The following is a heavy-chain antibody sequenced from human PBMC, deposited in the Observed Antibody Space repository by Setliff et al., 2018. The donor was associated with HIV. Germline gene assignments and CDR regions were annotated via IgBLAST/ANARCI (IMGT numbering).Heavy chain of an antibody. CDR3: ATDGSVVVVAGSGFDP. J-gene: IGHJ5*02. Sequence: GASVKVSCKASGDTFSGHYMHWVRQAPGQGLEWLGWISPNSGGTKYAQKFQGRLTMTRDTSITTVYMELSRLRSDDTAVYYCATDGSVVVVAGSGFDPWGQGTLVTVSS. V-gene: IGHV1-2*02. CDR1: GDTFSGHY. CDR2: ISPNSGGT. D-gene: IGHD2-15*01.